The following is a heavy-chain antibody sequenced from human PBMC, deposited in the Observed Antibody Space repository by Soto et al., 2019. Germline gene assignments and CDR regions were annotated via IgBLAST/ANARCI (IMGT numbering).Heavy chain of an antibody. J-gene: IGHJ4*02. CDR1: GFVFSNAW. CDR3: ARFRTGSLNGSFDF. Sequence: PGGSLRLSCAASGFVFSNAWMSWVRQAPGKGLEWVGRIKTKTDGETTDYAAPVKGRFTFSRDDSKNMLFLQMNGPKTEDKAGDYSARFRTGSLNGSFDFRGKRTPGTASS. D-gene: IGHD2-15*01. V-gene: IGHV3-15*01. CDR2: IKTKTDGETT.